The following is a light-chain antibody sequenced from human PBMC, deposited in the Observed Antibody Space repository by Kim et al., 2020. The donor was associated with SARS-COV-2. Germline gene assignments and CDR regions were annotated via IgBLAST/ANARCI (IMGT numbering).Light chain of an antibody. CDR3: QSANSVPPWA. CDR1: QDITKW. J-gene: IGKJ1*01. Sequence: DIQMIQSPSSVSASVGDRLTITCRASQDITKWLAWYQQKPGRAPKLLIYAASNLLSGVPSRFSASGSGTYFTLTITGLQPDDFATYYCQSANSVPPWAFGQGTKVDIK. CDR2: AAS. V-gene: IGKV1-12*01.